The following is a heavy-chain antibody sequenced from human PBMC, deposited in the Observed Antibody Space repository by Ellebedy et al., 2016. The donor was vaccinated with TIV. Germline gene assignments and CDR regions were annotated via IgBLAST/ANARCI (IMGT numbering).Heavy chain of an antibody. CDR2: INPNSSGA. CDR3: ARDLGNTYYDFWSGHYGFYGMDV. V-gene: IGHV1-2*04. Sequence: AASVKVSCKASGYTFTSYYIHCVRQAPGQGLEWLGSINPNSSGANYAQKFQVWVTMTRDTSISTAHMELSRLRSDDTAVYYCARDLGNTYYDFWSGHYGFYGMDVWGQGTTVTVSS. D-gene: IGHD3-3*01. J-gene: IGHJ6*02. CDR1: GYTFTSYY.